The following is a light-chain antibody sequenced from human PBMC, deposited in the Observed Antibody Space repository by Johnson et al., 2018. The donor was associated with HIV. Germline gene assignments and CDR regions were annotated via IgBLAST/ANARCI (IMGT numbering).Light chain of an antibody. V-gene: IGLV1-51*02. CDR1: SSDMGNYA. J-gene: IGLJ1*01. CDR2: ENT. CDR3: GTWDTSLSPGGV. Sequence: HSVLTQPPSVSAAPGQKVTISCSGSSSDMGNYAVSWYQQLPGTAPKLLIYENTKRPSGIPDRFSGSKSGTSATLGITGRRTGDEADYYCGTWDTSLSPGGVFGSGTKVTVL.